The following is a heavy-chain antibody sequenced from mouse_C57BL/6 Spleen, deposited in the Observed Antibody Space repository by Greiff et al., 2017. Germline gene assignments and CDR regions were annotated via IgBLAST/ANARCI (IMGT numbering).Heavy chain of an antibody. D-gene: IGHD2-13*01. CDR2: IYPGSGST. V-gene: IGHV1-55*01. CDR3: AISEDGDSWFAD. J-gene: IGHJ3*01. CDR1: GYTFTSYW. Sequence: VQLQQPGAELVKPGASVTMSCKASGYTFTSYWITWVKQRPGQGLEWIGDIYPGSGSTNYNEKFKSKATLTVDTPSSTAYMQLSSLTSEDSAVYYCAISEDGDSWFADWGQGTLVTVSA.